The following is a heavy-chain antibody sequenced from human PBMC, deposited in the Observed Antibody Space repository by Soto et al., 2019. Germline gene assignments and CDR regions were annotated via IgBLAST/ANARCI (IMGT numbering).Heavy chain of an antibody. CDR3: ARVMSRRLTPPDDAFDI. Sequence: ASVKVSCKASGYTFTSYGISWVRQAPGQGLEWMGWISAYNGNTNYAQKLQGRVTMTTGTSTSTAYMELRGLRSDDTAVYYCARVMSRRLTPPDDAFDIWGQGTMVTVSS. J-gene: IGHJ3*02. D-gene: IGHD2-2*01. CDR2: ISAYNGNT. CDR1: GYTFTSYG. V-gene: IGHV1-18*01.